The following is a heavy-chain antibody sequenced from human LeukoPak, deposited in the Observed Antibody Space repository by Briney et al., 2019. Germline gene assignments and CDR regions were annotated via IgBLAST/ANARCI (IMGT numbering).Heavy chain of an antibody. D-gene: IGHD5-18*01. Sequence: GGSLRLSCAPSGFTFSSFWMHWVRHAPGKGLVWVSRINSDGTSTGYADSVKGRFTISRDNAKDTLYLQMNSLRAEDTAVYCCASGLAYNYAYTMGYWGQGTLVTVSS. CDR2: INSDGTST. CDR1: GFTFSSFW. V-gene: IGHV3-74*01. CDR3: ASGLAYNYAYTMGY. J-gene: IGHJ4*02.